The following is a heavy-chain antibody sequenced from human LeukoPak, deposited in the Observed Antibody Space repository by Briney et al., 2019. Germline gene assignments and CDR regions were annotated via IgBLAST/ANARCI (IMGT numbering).Heavy chain of an antibody. Sequence: GGSLRLSCVVSGFSLSDVWMNWVRQSPGKGLEWVAAIKYDGSIEKYVDSVRGRFTISRDNAKNSLYLQMNSLRAEDTAVYYCARGFDAFDIWGQGTMVTVSS. CDR1: GFSLSDVW. D-gene: IGHD3-10*01. V-gene: IGHV3-7*01. CDR2: IKYDGSIE. J-gene: IGHJ3*02. CDR3: ARGFDAFDI.